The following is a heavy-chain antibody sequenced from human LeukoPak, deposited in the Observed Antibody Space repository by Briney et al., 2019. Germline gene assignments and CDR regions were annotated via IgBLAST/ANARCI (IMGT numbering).Heavy chain of an antibody. J-gene: IGHJ6*03. CDR3: ARDPHCSSTSCYTNYYYYYMDV. Sequence: PGGSLRLSCAASGFTFSDYYMSWIRQAPGKGLEWVSYISSSGSTIYYADSVKGRFTISRDNAKNSLYLQMNSLRAEDTAVYYCARDPHCSSTSCYTNYYYYYMDVWGKGTTVTISS. CDR2: ISSSGSTI. CDR1: GFTFSDYY. V-gene: IGHV3-11*01. D-gene: IGHD2-2*02.